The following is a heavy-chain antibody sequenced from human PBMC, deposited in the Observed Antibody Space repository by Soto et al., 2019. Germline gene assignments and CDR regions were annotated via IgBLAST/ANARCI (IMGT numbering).Heavy chain of an antibody. CDR3: ARINRDGDV. Sequence: ETLSLTCSVSGGSITSGGYYWSWIRQPPGKALEWLAHIFSNDEKSYSTSLKSRLTISKDTSKSQVFLTMTNMDPVDTATYYCARINRDGDVWGQGTTVTVS. D-gene: IGHD3-10*01. CDR2: IFSNDEK. V-gene: IGHV2-26*01. J-gene: IGHJ6*02. CDR1: GGSITSGGYY.